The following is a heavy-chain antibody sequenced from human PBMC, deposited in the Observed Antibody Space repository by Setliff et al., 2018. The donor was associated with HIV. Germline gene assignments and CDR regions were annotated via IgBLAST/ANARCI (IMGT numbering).Heavy chain of an antibody. J-gene: IGHJ6*02. Sequence: LRLSCAASGFTFSSYEMNWVRQAPGKGLEWVSYISASGNTIYYADSVKGRFTISRDNAKKSLYLQMNSLRAEDTAIYYCARDVCITMVRGVRRPYYYYGMDVWGQGTTVTVSS. V-gene: IGHV3-48*03. CDR1: GFTFSSYE. D-gene: IGHD3-10*01. CDR3: ARDVCITMVRGVRRPYYYYGMDV. CDR2: ISASGNTI.